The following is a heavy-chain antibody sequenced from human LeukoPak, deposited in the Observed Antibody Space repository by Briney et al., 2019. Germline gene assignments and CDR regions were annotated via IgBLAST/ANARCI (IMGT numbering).Heavy chain of an antibody. CDR3: AKDRSGYYDSSGYYLFED. V-gene: IGHV3-9*01. J-gene: IGHJ4*02. CDR2: ISWNSGSI. D-gene: IGHD3-22*01. Sequence: PGGSLRLSCAASGFTFDDYAMHWVRQAPRKGLEWVSGISWNSGSIGYADSVKGRFTISRDNAKNSLYLQMNSLRAEDTALYYCAKDRSGYYDSSGYYLFEDWGQGTLVTVSS. CDR1: GFTFDDYA.